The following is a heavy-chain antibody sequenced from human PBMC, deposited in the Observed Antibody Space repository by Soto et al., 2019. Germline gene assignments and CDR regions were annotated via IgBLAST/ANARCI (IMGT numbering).Heavy chain of an antibody. CDR3: ASRVFRVTGPSYGMDV. CDR2: MNPNSGNT. D-gene: IGHD3-3*01. Sequence: ASVKVSCKASGYTFTSYDINWVRQATGQGLEWMGWMNPNSGNTGYAQKFQGRVTMTRNTSISTAYMELSSLRSEDTAVYYCASRVFRVTGPSYGMDVWGQGTTVTVS. J-gene: IGHJ6*02. CDR1: GYTFTSYD. V-gene: IGHV1-8*01.